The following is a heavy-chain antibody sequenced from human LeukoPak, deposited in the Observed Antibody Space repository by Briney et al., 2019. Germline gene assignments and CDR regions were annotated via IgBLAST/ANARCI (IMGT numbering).Heavy chain of an antibody. J-gene: IGHJ4*02. V-gene: IGHV3-43*02. D-gene: IGHD1-26*01. Sequence: GGSLRLSCAASGFTFDDYAMHWVRQAPGKGLEWVSLIRGDGSGTYYADSVKGRFTISRDNSKNSLYLQMTSLRTEDNAFYYCAKNVKGYGTYYGFDYWGQGTLVTVSS. CDR3: AKNVKGYGTYYGFDY. CDR2: IRGDGSGT. CDR1: GFTFDDYA.